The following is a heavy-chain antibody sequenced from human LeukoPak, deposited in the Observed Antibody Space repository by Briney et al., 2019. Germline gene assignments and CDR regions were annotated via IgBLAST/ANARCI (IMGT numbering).Heavy chain of an antibody. CDR3: ARDLVPVAAAANWFDP. J-gene: IGHJ5*02. Sequence: GGSLRLSCAASGFTFSSYSMNWVRQAPGKGLEWVSSISSSSSYIYYADSVKGRFTISRDNAKNSLYLQMNSLRAEDTAVYYCARDLVPVAAAANWFDPWGQGTLVTVSS. V-gene: IGHV3-21*01. D-gene: IGHD6-13*01. CDR1: GFTFSSYS. CDR2: ISSSSSYI.